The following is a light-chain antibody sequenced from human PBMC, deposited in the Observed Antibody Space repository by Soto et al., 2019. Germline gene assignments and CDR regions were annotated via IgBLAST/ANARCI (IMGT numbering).Light chain of an antibody. Sequence: QSVLTQLASVSGSPGQSITISSTGTNSDIGSYNLVSWYQQHPGRAPKLMIYEGSKRPSGVSNRFSGSKSGNTASLTISGLQAEDEADYYCCSYAGNSTWVFGGGTKLTVL. CDR2: EGS. V-gene: IGLV2-23*01. J-gene: IGLJ3*02. CDR3: CSYAGNSTWV. CDR1: NSDIGSYNL.